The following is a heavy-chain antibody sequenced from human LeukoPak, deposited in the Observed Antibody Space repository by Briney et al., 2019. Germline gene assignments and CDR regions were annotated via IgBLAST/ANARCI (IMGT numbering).Heavy chain of an antibody. V-gene: IGHV4-39*01. J-gene: IGHJ6*03. Sequence: SETLSLTCTVSGGSISSSSYYWGWIRQPPGEGLEWIGSIYYSGSTYYNPSLKSRVTISVDTSKNQFSLKLSSVTAADTAVYYCARIPYYMDVWGKGTTVTVSS. CDR1: GGSISSSSYY. CDR2: IYYSGST. CDR3: ARIPYYMDV.